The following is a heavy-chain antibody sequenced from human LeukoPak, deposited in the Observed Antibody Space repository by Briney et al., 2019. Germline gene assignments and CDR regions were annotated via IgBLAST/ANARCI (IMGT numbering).Heavy chain of an antibody. J-gene: IGHJ3*02. CDR2: IYTSGST. CDR1: GGSISSGSYY. D-gene: IGHD6-13*01. CDR3: ARDPPGYSSSWHAFDI. Sequence: SQTLSLTCTVSGGSISSGSYYWSWIRQPAGKGLEWIGRIYTSGSTNYNPSLGSRVTISVDTSKNQFSLKLISVTAADTAVYYCARDPPGYSSSWHAFDIWGQGTMVTVSS. V-gene: IGHV4-61*02.